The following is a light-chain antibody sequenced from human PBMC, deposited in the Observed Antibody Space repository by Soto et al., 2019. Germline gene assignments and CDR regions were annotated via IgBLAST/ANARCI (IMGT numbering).Light chain of an antibody. V-gene: IGKV3-20*01. CDR1: QSVSSSY. Sequence: EIVLTQSPGTLSLSPGERATLSCRASQSVSSSYLAWYQQKPGQAPRLLIYGASSRATGIPDRFSGSGSGTAFTLTISILEPEDFAVYYCQQYGSSLYTFGQGTKLEIK. J-gene: IGKJ2*01. CDR3: QQYGSSLYT. CDR2: GAS.